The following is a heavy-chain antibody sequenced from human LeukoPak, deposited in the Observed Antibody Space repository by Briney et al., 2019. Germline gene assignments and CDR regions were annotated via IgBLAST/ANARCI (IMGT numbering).Heavy chain of an antibody. Sequence: GGSLRLSCATSGFTFSDHYMDWVRQAPGKGLEWVGRSRNKANSYTTEYAASVKGGFTISRDDSKNSLYLQMNSLKTEDTAVYYCARGYCSRTSCYLEYFYGMDVWGKGTTVTVSS. J-gene: IGHJ6*04. CDR3: ARGYCSRTSCYLEYFYGMDV. CDR2: SRNKANSYTT. V-gene: IGHV3-72*01. D-gene: IGHD2-2*01. CDR1: GFTFSDHY.